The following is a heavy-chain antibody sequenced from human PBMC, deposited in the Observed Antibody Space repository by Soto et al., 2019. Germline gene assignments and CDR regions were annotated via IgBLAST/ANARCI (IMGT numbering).Heavy chain of an antibody. Sequence: PGGSLRLSCAVSGFTLSTFAMYWVRQAPGKGLEWVATTSYDGLNTFYGESVRGRFSISRDTSKNTLFLQMNSLKTEDTAVYYCAKSSSGLRDYFDSWGRGTLVTVSS. CDR1: GFTLSTFA. J-gene: IGHJ4*02. CDR2: TSYDGLNT. V-gene: IGHV3-30-3*02. D-gene: IGHD3-10*01. CDR3: AKSSSGLRDYFDS.